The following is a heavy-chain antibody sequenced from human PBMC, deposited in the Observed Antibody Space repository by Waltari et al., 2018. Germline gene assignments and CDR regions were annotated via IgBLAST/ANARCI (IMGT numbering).Heavy chain of an antibody. D-gene: IGHD6-19*01. V-gene: IGHV1-24*01. Sequence: QVQLVQSGAEVKTPGASVKAPCQVSGSTPTELPRHWGVQAPGKGLEWMGGFDPEDGETIYAQKFQGRVTMTEDTSTDTAYMELSSLRSEDTAVYYCAREWLDSHYYMDVWGKGTTVTVSS. CDR3: AREWLDSHYYMDV. CDR2: FDPEDGET. J-gene: IGHJ6*03. CDR1: GSTPTELP.